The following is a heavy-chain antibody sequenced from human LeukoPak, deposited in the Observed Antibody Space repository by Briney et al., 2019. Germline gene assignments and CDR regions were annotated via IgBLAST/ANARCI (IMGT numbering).Heavy chain of an antibody. Sequence: SETLSLTCTVSGGSINTDSYYCGWIRQSPGKGLEWIGSVSYIGSTFFNPSLKSRVTISVDKSKNQFSLKLSSVTAADTAVYYCARDTLAGYYYDSSGYPTYDAFDIWGQGTMVTVSS. J-gene: IGHJ3*02. V-gene: IGHV4-39*07. D-gene: IGHD3-22*01. CDR2: VSYIGST. CDR1: GGSINTDSYY. CDR3: ARDTLAGYYYDSSGYPTYDAFDI.